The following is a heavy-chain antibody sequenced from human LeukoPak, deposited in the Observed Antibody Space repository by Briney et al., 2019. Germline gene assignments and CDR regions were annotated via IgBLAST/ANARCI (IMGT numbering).Heavy chain of an antibody. J-gene: IGHJ3*02. CDR3: ARGDSSSPRNAFDI. V-gene: IGHV3-53*01. Sequence: PGGSLRLSCAVSGFTVRSHFMAWVRQAPGKGLEWVSVLDTGGATHYADSVKGRFTISRDNTWNTLFLQMNSLRDEDTAVYYCARGDSSSPRNAFDIWGQGTMVTVSS. CDR2: LDTGGAT. D-gene: IGHD6-13*01. CDR1: GFTVRSHF.